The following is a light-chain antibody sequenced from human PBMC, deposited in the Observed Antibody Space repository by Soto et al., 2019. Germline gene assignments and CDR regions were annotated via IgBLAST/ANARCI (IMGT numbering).Light chain of an antibody. CDR2: WAS. J-gene: IGKJ1*01. CDR1: QSGLYSSNNKNC. CDR3: QQYYSTPWT. V-gene: IGKV4-1*01. Sequence: DIVMTQSPDSLAVSLGARATINCKSSQSGLYSSNNKNCLAWYQQKPGQPPKLLIYWASTRESGVPDRFSGSGSGTDFPLTISSLQAEDVAVYYCQQYYSTPWTCGQGTKVEIK.